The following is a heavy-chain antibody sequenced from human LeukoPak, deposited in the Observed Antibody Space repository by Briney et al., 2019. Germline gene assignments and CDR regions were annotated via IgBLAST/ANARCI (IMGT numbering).Heavy chain of an antibody. J-gene: IGHJ4*02. CDR1: GGSISSSSYY. V-gene: IGHV4-39*01. Sequence: SETLSLTCTVSGGSISSSSYYWGWIRQPPGKGLEWIGSTYYSGSTYYNPSLKSRVTISVDTSKSQFSLKLSSVTAADTAVYYCARHGTISSESYFDYWGQGALVTVSS. CDR2: TYYSGST. CDR3: ARHGTISSESYFDY. D-gene: IGHD1-14*01.